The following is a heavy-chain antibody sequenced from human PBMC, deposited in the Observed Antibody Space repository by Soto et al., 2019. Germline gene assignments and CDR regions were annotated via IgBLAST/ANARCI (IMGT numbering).Heavy chain of an antibody. J-gene: IGHJ4*02. CDR1: GFTFSSFA. CDR2: ISGSGGST. CDR3: ARGFSAGKGSPPGF. Sequence: GGSLRLSCAASGFTFSSFAMSWVRQAPGKGLDWVSAISGSGGSTYSADSVKGRFTISRDNSKNTLYLQMSSLRAEDTAVYYCARGFSAGKGSPPGFWGQGSLVTVSS. D-gene: IGHD6-13*01. V-gene: IGHV3-23*01.